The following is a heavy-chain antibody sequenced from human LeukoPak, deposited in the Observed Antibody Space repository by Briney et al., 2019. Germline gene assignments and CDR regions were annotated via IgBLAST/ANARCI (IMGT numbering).Heavy chain of an antibody. CDR3: ARLGYYYDSSGYYLYYFDY. CDR2: IYYSGST. CDR1: GGSISSGGYY. D-gene: IGHD3-22*01. Sequence: PSETLSLTCTVSGGSISSGGYYWSWIRQHPGKGLEWIGYIYYSGSTNYNPSLKSRVSMSIDTSKNQFSLKLSSVTAADTAVYFCARLGYYYDSSGYYLYYFDYWGQGTLVTVSS. J-gene: IGHJ4*02. V-gene: IGHV4-61*08.